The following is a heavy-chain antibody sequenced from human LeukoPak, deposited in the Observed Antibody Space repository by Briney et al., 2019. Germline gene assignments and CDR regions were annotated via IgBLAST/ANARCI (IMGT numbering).Heavy chain of an antibody. V-gene: IGHV3-21*01. CDR3: ARVPAGVIGMKDAFDI. CDR1: EFTFDDYG. Sequence: GGSLRLSCAASEFTFDDYGMSWVRQAPGKGLEWVSSISGSSSYIYYADSVKGRFTISRHNAKNSLYLQMNSLRAEDTAVYYCARVPAGVIGMKDAFDIWGQGTMVTVSS. D-gene: IGHD3-16*02. J-gene: IGHJ3*02. CDR2: ISGSSSYI.